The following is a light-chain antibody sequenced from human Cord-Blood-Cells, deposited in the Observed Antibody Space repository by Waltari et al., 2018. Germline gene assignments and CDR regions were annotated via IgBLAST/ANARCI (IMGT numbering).Light chain of an antibody. CDR3: QQYESYST. CDR2: KAS. Sequence: DIQMTQSPSPLSASVGDRFTITCRASQIISSWLAWYQQKPGKAPKLLVYKASSLESGVPSRFSGSGSGTEFTLTISSLQPDDFATYYCQQYESYSTFGQGTKVEIK. V-gene: IGKV1-5*03. CDR1: QIISSW. J-gene: IGKJ1*01.